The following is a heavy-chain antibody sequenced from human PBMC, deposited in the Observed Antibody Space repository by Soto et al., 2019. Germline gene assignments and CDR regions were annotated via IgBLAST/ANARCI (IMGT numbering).Heavy chain of an antibody. Sequence: PGGSLGLSCAASGLTLSYHYMIWIRQAPGKGLEWVSFSSNSGTFTKYADSVKGRFTISRDNAKNSLYLQINSLRGEDTAIYFCARSGDNYNVLDYWGPGTPVTVSS. D-gene: IGHD3-10*02. V-gene: IGHV3-11*03. CDR1: GLTLSYHY. CDR3: ARSGDNYNVLDY. J-gene: IGHJ4*02. CDR2: SSNSGTFT.